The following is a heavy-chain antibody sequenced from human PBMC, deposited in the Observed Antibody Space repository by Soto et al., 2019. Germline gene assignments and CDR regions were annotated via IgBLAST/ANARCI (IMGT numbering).Heavy chain of an antibody. CDR1: GYTFTSYD. D-gene: IGHD3-16*01. Sequence: ASVKVSCKASGYTFTSYDINWVRQATGQGLEWMGWMNPNSGNTSYAQKFQGRVTMTRNTSISTAYMELSSLRSEDTAAYYCARVPLNGELSLYLFDFWGQGSLVTGSS. CDR2: MNPNSGNT. J-gene: IGHJ5*01. V-gene: IGHV1-8*01. CDR3: ARVPLNGELSLYLFDF.